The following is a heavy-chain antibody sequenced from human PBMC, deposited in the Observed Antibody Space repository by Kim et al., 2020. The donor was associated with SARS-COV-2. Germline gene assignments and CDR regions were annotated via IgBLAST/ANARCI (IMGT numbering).Heavy chain of an antibody. V-gene: IGHV4-34*01. CDR2: INHSGSN. D-gene: IGHD1-26*01. CDR3: SRYYSGSYADY. Sequence: SETLSLTCAVYGGSFSGYYWSWIRQPPGKGLEWIGEINHSGSNNYNPSLKSRVTISVDTSKNQLSLKLSSVTAADTAVSYCSRYYSGSYADYWGQGSLVT. CDR1: GGSFSGYY. J-gene: IGHJ4*02.